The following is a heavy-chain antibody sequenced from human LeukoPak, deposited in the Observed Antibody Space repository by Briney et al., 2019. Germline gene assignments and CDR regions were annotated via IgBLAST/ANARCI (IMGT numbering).Heavy chain of an antibody. J-gene: IGHJ4*02. Sequence: GGSLRLSCAASGFIFSSYAMSWVRQAPGKGLEWVSAIDGSGGSTYYADSVKGRFTISRDNSKNTLYLQMNSLRAEDTAVYYCAKDLLYYYDSSGSAFDYWGQGTLVTVSS. D-gene: IGHD3-22*01. V-gene: IGHV3-23*01. CDR2: IDGSGGST. CDR1: GFIFSSYA. CDR3: AKDLLYYYDSSGSAFDY.